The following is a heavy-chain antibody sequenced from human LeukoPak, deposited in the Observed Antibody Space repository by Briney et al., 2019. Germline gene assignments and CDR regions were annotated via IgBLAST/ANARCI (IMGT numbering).Heavy chain of an antibody. CDR2: IIPTFGTA. V-gene: IGHV1-69*06. CDR3: ARVGSSSWYPFRWYFDY. CDR1: GGTFSSYA. J-gene: IGHJ4*02. Sequence: ASVKVSCKASGGTFSSYAISWVRQAPGQGLEWMGGIIPTFGTANYAQKFQGRVTITADKSTSTAYMELSSLRSEDTAVYYCARVGSSSWYPFRWYFDYWGQGTLVTVSS. D-gene: IGHD6-13*01.